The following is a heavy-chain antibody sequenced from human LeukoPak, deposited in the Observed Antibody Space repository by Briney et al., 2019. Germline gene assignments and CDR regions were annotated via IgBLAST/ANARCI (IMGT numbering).Heavy chain of an antibody. CDR3: ASSFDTSGYYSD. CDR2: INQSGST. V-gene: IGHV4-34*01. D-gene: IGHD3-22*01. CDR1: GGSFSGYF. J-gene: IGHJ4*02. Sequence: SETLSLTCAVYGGSFSGYFWSWIRQPPGKGLEWIGEINQSGSTNYNPSLKSRVTISLDTPKNQFSLKMTSVTAADTAVYFCASSFDTSGYYSDWGQGTLVTVSS.